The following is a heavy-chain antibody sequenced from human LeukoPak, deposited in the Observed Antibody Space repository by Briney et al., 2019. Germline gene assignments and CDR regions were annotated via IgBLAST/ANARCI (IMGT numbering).Heavy chain of an antibody. CDR2: IYYSGST. V-gene: IGHV4-31*03. J-gene: IGHJ6*03. D-gene: IGHD1-7*01. CDR3: ARAPLELGNYYMDV. Sequence: SETLSLTCTVSGGSISSGGYYWSWIRQHPGKGLEWIGYIYYSGSTYYNPSLKSRVTISVDTSKNQFFLKLSSVTAADTAVYYCARAPLELGNYYMDVWGKGTTVTVSS. CDR1: GGSISSGGYY.